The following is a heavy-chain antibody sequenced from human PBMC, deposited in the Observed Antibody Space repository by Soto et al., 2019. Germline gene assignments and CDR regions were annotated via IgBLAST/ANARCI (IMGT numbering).Heavy chain of an antibody. J-gene: IGHJ5*02. CDR2: IYATGTT. D-gene: IGHD1-1*01. Sequence: PSETLSLTCTVSGASISGLYWSWIRKSAGKGLEWIGRIYATGTTDYNPSLKSRVMMSVDTSKKQFSLKLRSVTVADTAVYYCVRDGTKTLRDWFDPWGQGISVTVSS. CDR3: VRDGTKTLRDWFDP. V-gene: IGHV4-4*07. CDR1: GASISGLY.